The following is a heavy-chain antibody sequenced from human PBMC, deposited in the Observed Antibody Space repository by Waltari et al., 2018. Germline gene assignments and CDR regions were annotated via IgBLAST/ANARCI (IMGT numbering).Heavy chain of an antibody. J-gene: IGHJ5*02. CDR2: TTPIRVIA. CDR3: ARDYIAAVFGTYHLNNWFDP. Sequence: QVQLVQSGAEVKKPGSSVKVSCKASGGTFSSYAISWVRQAPGQGLEWMGRTTPIRVIANNAQKSQGRVTSTADKCTSTADMELGSLVSEDTAVYYCARDYIAAVFGTYHLNNWFDPWGQGTLVTVSS. CDR1: GGTFSSYA. V-gene: IGHV1-69*09. D-gene: IGHD6-13*01.